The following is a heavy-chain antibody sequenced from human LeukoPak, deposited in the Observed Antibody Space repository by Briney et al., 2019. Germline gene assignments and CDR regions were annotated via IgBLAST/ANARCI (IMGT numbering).Heavy chain of an antibody. CDR2: ISGSGDNT. Sequence: GGSLRLSCAASGFTFSSYAMSWVRQAPGKGLEWVSAISGSGDNTYYADSVEGRFTISRDNSKNTLYLQMNSLRAEDTALYYCAKGSYYDSSGTYYFDYWGQGTLVTVSS. J-gene: IGHJ4*02. V-gene: IGHV3-23*01. CDR1: GFTFSSYA. D-gene: IGHD3-22*01. CDR3: AKGSYYDSSGTYYFDY.